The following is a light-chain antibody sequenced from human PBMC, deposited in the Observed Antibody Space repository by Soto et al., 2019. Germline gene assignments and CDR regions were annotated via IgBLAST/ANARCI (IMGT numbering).Light chain of an antibody. J-gene: IGLJ1*01. CDR3: SSYSISTAYL. CDR2: EVS. Sequence: QSVLTQPASVSGSPGQSITISCTGTSRDVGGYDYVSWYQLHPGKAPKLMVFEVSNRPSGVSYRSSGSKSGNTASLTISGLQAEDEADYFCSSYSISTAYLFGTGTKVTVL. CDR1: SRDVGGYDY. V-gene: IGLV2-14*01.